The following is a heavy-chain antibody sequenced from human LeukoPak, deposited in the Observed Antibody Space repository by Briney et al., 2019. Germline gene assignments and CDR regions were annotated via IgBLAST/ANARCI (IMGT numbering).Heavy chain of an antibody. Sequence: GGSLRLSCAASGFTFSSHSMNWVRQAPGKGLEWVSVITSSSDYIYYADSLKGRFTVSRDNAKNSLYLQVNSLRAEDTAVCYCVRESVYYDSSGYYNVLDYWGQGTLVTVSS. CDR2: ITSSSDYI. J-gene: IGHJ4*02. CDR3: VRESVYYDSSGYYNVLDY. D-gene: IGHD3-22*01. V-gene: IGHV3-21*01. CDR1: GFTFSSHS.